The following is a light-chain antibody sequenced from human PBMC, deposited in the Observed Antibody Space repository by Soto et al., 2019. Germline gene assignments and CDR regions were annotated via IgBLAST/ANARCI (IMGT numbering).Light chain of an antibody. J-gene: IGKJ1*01. CDR2: KAS. CDR1: QSIGKH. Sequence: DIQMTQSPSVLSASVGDRVTITCRASQSIGKHLNWYQQKPGKAPKLLIYKASTLKSGVPSRFSGSGSGTEFTLTISSLQPDDFATYYCQHYNSYSEAFGQGTKVDIK. V-gene: IGKV1-5*03. CDR3: QHYNSYSEA.